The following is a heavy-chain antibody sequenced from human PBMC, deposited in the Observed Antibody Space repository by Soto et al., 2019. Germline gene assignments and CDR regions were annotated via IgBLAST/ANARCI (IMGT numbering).Heavy chain of an antibody. CDR2: IHWDDDK. J-gene: IGHJ5*02. D-gene: IGHD3-22*01. Sequence: QITLKESGPPLVKPTQTLTLTCTFSGFSLSTSGVGVGWIRQPPGKALQWLALIHWDDDKRYSPSLKSRHTITKDTSKNQVVLTMTNMDTVDTATYYCAHSLIGYYYDSSGSNWFDPWGQGTLVTVSS. CDR1: GFSLSTSGVG. CDR3: AHSLIGYYYDSSGSNWFDP. V-gene: IGHV2-5*02.